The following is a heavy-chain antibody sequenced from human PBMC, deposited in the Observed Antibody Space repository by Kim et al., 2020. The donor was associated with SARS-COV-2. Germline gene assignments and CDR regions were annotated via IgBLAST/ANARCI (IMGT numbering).Heavy chain of an antibody. D-gene: IGHD6-19*01. CDR1: GGSISSYY. CDR3: AREDPPHLSEGAFDI. Sequence: SETLSLTCTVSGGSISSYYWSWIRQPPGKGLEWIGYIYYSGSTNYNPSLKSRVTISVDTSKNQFSLKLSSVTAADTAVYYCAREDPPHLSEGAFDIWGQGKMVTVSS. J-gene: IGHJ3*02. V-gene: IGHV4-59*01. CDR2: IYYSGST.